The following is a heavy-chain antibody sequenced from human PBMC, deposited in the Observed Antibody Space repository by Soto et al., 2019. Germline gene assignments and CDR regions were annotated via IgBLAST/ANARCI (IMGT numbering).Heavy chain of an antibody. Sequence: GASVKVTWKAAGYTITSNYMRWVRQAPGQGLEWMGIINPSGGSTSYAQKFQGRVTMTRDTSTSTVYMELSSLRSEDTAVYYCARDLLGLLWFGDINPGGDAFDIWGQGTMVTVSS. CDR2: INPSGGST. V-gene: IGHV1-46*01. CDR1: GYTITSNY. CDR3: ARDLLGLLWFGDINPGGDAFDI. J-gene: IGHJ3*02. D-gene: IGHD3-10*01.